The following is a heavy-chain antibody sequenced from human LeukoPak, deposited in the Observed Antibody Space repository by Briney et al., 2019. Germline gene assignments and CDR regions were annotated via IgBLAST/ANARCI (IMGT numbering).Heavy chain of an antibody. CDR3: ARGGTDYGDYYYYYYMDV. CDR1: GGSIRGYY. Sequence: WETLSLTCNVSGGSIRGYYWSWIRQPPGKGLEWIGYIYSSGSTNYNPSLKSRVTMSVDTSKNQFSLKLSSVTAADTAVYYCARGGTDYGDYYYYYYMDVWGKGTTVTVSS. D-gene: IGHD4-17*01. V-gene: IGHV4-59*12. CDR2: IYSSGST. J-gene: IGHJ6*03.